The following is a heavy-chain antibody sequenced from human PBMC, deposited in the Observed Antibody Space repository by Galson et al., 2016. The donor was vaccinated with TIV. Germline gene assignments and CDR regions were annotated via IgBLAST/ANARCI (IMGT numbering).Heavy chain of an antibody. J-gene: IGHJ4*02. V-gene: IGHV3-23*01. CDR3: AKSGTNLIDY. D-gene: IGHD1-14*01. CDR1: GFTFGVYV. Sequence: LRLSCAASGFTFGVYVMTWVRQAPGKGLEWMSNISGSGGSVSYADSVKGRFTISRDNYKNTLYLQMNGLRADDTAVYYCAKSGTNLIDYWGQGTLVSVFS. CDR2: ISGSGGSV.